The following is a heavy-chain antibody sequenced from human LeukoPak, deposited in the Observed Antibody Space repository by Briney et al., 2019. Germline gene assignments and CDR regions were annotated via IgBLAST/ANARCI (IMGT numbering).Heavy chain of an antibody. J-gene: IGHJ5*02. D-gene: IGHD1-20*01. Sequence: GGSLRLSXAASGFTVSSNYMSWVRQAPGKGMEWVSVIYSGGSTYYADSVKGRFTISRDNSKNTLYLQMNSLRAEDTAVYYCARDKGNNWDPNWFDPWGQGTLVIVSA. V-gene: IGHV3-66*02. CDR3: ARDKGNNWDPNWFDP. CDR1: GFTVSSNY. CDR2: IYSGGST.